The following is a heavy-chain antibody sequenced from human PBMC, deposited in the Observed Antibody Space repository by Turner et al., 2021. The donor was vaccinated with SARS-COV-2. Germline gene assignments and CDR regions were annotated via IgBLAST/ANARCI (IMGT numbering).Heavy chain of an antibody. V-gene: IGHV1-18*01. CDR1: GYTFTSYG. J-gene: IGHJ4*02. CDR2: ISAYNGNT. Sequence: QVQLVQSGAEVTKPGASVKVSFKASGYTFTSYGISWVRQAPGQGREWMGWISAYNGNTNYAQKLQGRVTMTTDTSTSTAYMELRSLRSDDTAVYYCARVGNGMATHNLFFDYWGQGTLVTVSS. CDR3: ARVGNGMATHNLFFDY. D-gene: IGHD5-12*01.